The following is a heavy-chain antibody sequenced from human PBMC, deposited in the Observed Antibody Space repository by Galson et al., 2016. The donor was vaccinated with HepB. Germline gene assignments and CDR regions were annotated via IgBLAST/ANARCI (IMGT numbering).Heavy chain of an antibody. Sequence: PALVKPTQTVTLTCTFSGFALTTRGLYVTWIRQPPGKALEWLALITWDDDEDYTTSLKTRLTISKDTSKNQVVLTMTNMDPVDTATYYCARIHAYYCTNGYYWAIDIWAQGTMVTVSS. J-gene: IGHJ3*02. D-gene: IGHD2-8*01. V-gene: IGHV2-70*01. CDR3: ARIHAYYCTNGYYWAIDI. CDR1: GFALTTRGLY. CDR2: ITWDDDE.